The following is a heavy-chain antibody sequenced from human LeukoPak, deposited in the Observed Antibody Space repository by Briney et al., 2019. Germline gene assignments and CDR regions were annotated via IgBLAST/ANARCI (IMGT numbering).Heavy chain of an antibody. V-gene: IGHV3-23*01. J-gene: IGHJ5*02. D-gene: IGHD3-10*01. CDR3: AKPAFYGSGSYEANWFDP. Sequence: GGFLRLSCAASGFTFSSYVMSWVRQAPGKGLEWVSAISGSGGSTYYADSVKGRFTISRDNSKNTLYLQMNSLRAEDTAVYYCAKPAFYGSGSYEANWFDPWGQGTLVTVSS. CDR1: GFTFSSYV. CDR2: ISGSGGST.